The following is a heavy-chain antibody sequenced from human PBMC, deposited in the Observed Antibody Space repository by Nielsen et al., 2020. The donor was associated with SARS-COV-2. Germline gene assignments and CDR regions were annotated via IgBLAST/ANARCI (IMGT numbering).Heavy chain of an antibody. D-gene: IGHD6-25*01. Sequence: GESLKISCAASGFTFSSYSMNWVRQAPGKGLEWVSSISSSSSYIYYADSVKGRFTISRDNAKNSLYLQMNSLRAEDTAVYYCASDYSSDFDYWGQGTPVTVSS. CDR2: ISSSSSYI. V-gene: IGHV3-21*01. J-gene: IGHJ4*02. CDR3: ASDYSSDFDY. CDR1: GFTFSSYS.